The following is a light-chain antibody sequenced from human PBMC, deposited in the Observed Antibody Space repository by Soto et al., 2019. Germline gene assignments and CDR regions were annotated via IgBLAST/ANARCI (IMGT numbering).Light chain of an antibody. Sequence: QSALTQPASVSVSPGQSTTISCTGTSSDVGGYNYVSWYQQHPGKAPKLLRYEVSNRPSGISHRFSGSKSGNTASLTISWLQSEDEADYDCSSYTCSSIRYVVGTGTKVTVL. J-gene: IGLJ1*01. CDR2: EVS. V-gene: IGLV2-14*01. CDR3: SSYTCSSIRYV. CDR1: SSDVGGYNY.